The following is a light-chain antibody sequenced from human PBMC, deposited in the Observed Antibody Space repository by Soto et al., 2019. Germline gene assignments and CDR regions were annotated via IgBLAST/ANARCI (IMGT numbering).Light chain of an antibody. Sequence: DIQMTQSPSSLSASVGDRVTITCRASQSISSYLNWYQQKPGNAPKLLIYAASSLQSGVPSRFSGSGSGTDFTLTISSLQPEDFATYYCQQCYSTPWTFGQGTKVEIK. CDR3: QQCYSTPWT. J-gene: IGKJ1*01. CDR1: QSISSY. CDR2: AAS. V-gene: IGKV1-39*01.